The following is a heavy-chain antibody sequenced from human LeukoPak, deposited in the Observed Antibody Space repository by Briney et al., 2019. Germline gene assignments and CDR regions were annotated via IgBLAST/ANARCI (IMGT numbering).Heavy chain of an antibody. V-gene: IGHV3-23*01. CDR2: ISGSGGST. CDR3: ANKAVAGTTEYFQH. D-gene: IGHD6-19*01. Sequence: GGSLRLSCTASGFTFSSYAMSWVRQAPGKGLEWVSAISGSGGSTYYADSVKGRFTISRDNSKNTLYLQMNSLRAEDTAVYYCANKAVAGTTEYFQHWGQGTLVTVSS. J-gene: IGHJ1*01. CDR1: GFTFSSYA.